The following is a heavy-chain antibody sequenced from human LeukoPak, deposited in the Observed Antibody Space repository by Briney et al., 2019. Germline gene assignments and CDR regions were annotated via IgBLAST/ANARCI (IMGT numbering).Heavy chain of an antibody. CDR2: VYYSGDT. D-gene: IGHD1-20*01. Sequence: PSETLSLTCSVSGDSISTYFWSWIRQPPGKGLEWIGYVYYSGDTNYNPSLKSRVTISVDTSKNHFSLKLSSVTAADTAAYYCARSDNWNDESPSDAFDIWGQGTMVTVSS. CDR3: ARSDNWNDESPSDAFDI. J-gene: IGHJ3*02. V-gene: IGHV4-59*12. CDR1: GDSISTYF.